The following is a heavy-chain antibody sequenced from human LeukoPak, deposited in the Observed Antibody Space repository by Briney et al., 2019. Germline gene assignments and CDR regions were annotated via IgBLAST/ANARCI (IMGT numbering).Heavy chain of an antibody. CDR2: ISGSGGST. CDR1: GFTFSSYA. CDR3: AKDNYYDSSGYYAY. D-gene: IGHD3-22*01. J-gene: IGHJ4*02. V-gene: IGHV3-23*01. Sequence: TGGSLRLSCAASGFTFSSYAMSWVRQAPGKGLEWVSAISGSGGSTYYADSVKGRFTISRDNSKNTLYLQMNSLRAEDTAVYYCAKDNYYDSSGYYAYWGQGTLVTVSS.